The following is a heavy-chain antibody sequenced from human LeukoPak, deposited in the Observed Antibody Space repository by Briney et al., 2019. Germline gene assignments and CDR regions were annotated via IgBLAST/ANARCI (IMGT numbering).Heavy chain of an antibody. D-gene: IGHD3-3*01. V-gene: IGHV3-30*02. CDR3: AKVALRFLEWLSDFDY. CDR2: IRYDGSNK. CDR1: GFTFSSYG. Sequence: GGSLRLSCAASGFTFSSYGMHWARQAPGKGLEWVAFIRYDGSNKYYADSVKGRFTISRDNSKNTLYLQMNSLRAEDTAVYYCAKVALRFLEWLSDFDYWGQGTLVTVSS. J-gene: IGHJ4*02.